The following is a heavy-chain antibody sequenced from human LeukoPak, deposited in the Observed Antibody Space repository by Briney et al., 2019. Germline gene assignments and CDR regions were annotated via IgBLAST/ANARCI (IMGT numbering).Heavy chain of an antibody. CDR2: IYYSGST. Sequence: PSETLSLTCAVYGGSFSGYYWSWVRQHPGKSLEWIGYIYYSGSTYYNSSLKSRVTISVDTSKNQFSLKLSSVTAADTAVYYCARVPTQYYFDYWGQGTLVTVSS. V-gene: IGHV4-31*11. CDR1: GGSFSGYY. CDR3: ARVPTQYYFDY. J-gene: IGHJ4*02.